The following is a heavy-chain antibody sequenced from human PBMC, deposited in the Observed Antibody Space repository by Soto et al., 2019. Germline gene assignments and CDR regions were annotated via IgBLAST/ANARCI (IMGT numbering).Heavy chain of an antibody. V-gene: IGHV3-23*01. J-gene: IGHJ6*02. CDR3: ARDMSGGTYNYYYGMDV. CDR2: ISGTGSPT. D-gene: IGHD1-26*01. CDR1: GFTFSSYA. Sequence: EVQLLESGGGLGQPGGSLRLSCAASGFTFSSYAMTWVRQAPGRGLEWVSAISGTGSPTYYADSVMGRFTISRDNSKITLYLQMNSLRADDTAVYYCARDMSGGTYNYYYGMDVWGQGTTVTVSS.